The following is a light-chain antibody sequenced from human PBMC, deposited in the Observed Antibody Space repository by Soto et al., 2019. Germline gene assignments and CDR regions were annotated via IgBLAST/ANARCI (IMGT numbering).Light chain of an antibody. Sequence: QSALTQPASVSGFPGQPIIISCTGTKNDVGLYDYVSWYQQHPGEAPKLMIYGVTNRPSGVSNRFSGSKSGNTASLTISGLQAEDEADYFCSSYTTTTREVFGTGTKVTVL. CDR1: KNDVGLYDY. V-gene: IGLV2-14*01. J-gene: IGLJ1*01. CDR2: GVT. CDR3: SSYTTTTREV.